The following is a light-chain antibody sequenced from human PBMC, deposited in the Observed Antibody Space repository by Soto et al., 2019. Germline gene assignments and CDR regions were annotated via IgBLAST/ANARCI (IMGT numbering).Light chain of an antibody. J-gene: IGKJ1*01. CDR2: GAS. CDR1: QSVSSN. CDR3: QQYNNWWT. Sequence: EIVMTQSPATLSVSPGERATLSCRASQSVSSNLAWYQQKPGQAPRLLIYGASTRATGIPARFSGSGSGTEFTLTISSLQSEDFAVYYCQQYNNWWTSGQGTKV. V-gene: IGKV3-15*01.